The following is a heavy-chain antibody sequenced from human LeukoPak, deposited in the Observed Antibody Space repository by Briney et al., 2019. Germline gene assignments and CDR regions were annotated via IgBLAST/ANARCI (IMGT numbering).Heavy chain of an antibody. CDR1: GGSVRTNC. D-gene: IGHD6-19*01. CDR3: AREKYSSGWYGSFDY. Sequence: PSETLSLTCTVSGGSVRTNCWSWIRQPAGKGLEWIGRVYSSGSTDYNPSLKSRVTVSLDTSKMQFSLKLSSVTAADTAVYFCAREKYSSGWYGSFDYWGQGILVTVSS. V-gene: IGHV4-4*07. J-gene: IGHJ4*02. CDR2: VYSSGST.